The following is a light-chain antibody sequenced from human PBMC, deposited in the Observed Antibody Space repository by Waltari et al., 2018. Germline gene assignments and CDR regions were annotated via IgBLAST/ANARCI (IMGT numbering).Light chain of an antibody. V-gene: IGKV1-39*01. Sequence: DIQMTQSPSTLSASVGDRVTITCRASQSISTYLHWYQQKPGKAPSRLIFAATSLQSGVPSRYSGSGSGTEFTLTINNLQPEDFATYYCQQGYSSPPYTFGQGTKLLI. CDR3: QQGYSSPPYT. CDR1: QSISTY. J-gene: IGKJ2*01. CDR2: AAT.